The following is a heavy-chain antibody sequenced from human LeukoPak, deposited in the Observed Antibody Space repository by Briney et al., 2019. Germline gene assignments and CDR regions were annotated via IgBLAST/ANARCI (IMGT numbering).Heavy chain of an antibody. Sequence: ASVKVSCKASGYTFTGYYMHWVRQAPGQGLEWMGWINPNSGGTNYAQKLQGRVTMTRDTSISTAYMELSRLRSDDTAVYYCARDRAYCSSTSCPYDAFDIWGQGTMVTVSS. J-gene: IGHJ3*02. V-gene: IGHV1-2*02. D-gene: IGHD2-2*01. CDR2: INPNSGGT. CDR3: ARDRAYCSSTSCPYDAFDI. CDR1: GYTFTGYY.